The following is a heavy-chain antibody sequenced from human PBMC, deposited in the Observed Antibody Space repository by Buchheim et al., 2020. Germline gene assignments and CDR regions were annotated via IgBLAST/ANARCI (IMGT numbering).Heavy chain of an antibody. CDR1: GYTFTGYY. J-gene: IGHJ6*02. Sequence: QVQLVQSGAEVKKPGASVKVSCKASGYTFTGYYMHWVRQAPGQGLEWMGWINPNSGGTNYAQKFQGWVTMTRDTSISTAYMELSRLRSDDTAVYYCARGGQENERSEDDFWSGYSLYYYYYGMDVWGQGTT. V-gene: IGHV1-2*04. D-gene: IGHD3-3*01. CDR2: INPNSGGT. CDR3: ARGGQENERSEDDFWSGYSLYYYYYGMDV.